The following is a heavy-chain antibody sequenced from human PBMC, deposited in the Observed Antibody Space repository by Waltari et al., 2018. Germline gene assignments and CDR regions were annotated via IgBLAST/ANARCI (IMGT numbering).Heavy chain of an antibody. J-gene: IGHJ2*01. CDR2: MYRGGST. V-gene: IGHV3-53*01. CDR1: GFTVSSQY. Sequence: EVQLVESGGGLMQPGGSLRLSCAVSGFTVSSQYLSWVRQAPGKGLEWVSVMYRGGSTYYADSVKGRFTISRDNSKNTLYLQLNSLRVEDTAVYYCARAPMPLWFGNWYFDLWGRGTLVTVFS. D-gene: IGHD3-10*01. CDR3: ARAPMPLWFGNWYFDL.